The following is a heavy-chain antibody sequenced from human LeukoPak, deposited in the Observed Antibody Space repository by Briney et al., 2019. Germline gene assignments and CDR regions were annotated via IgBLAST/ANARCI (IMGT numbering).Heavy chain of an antibody. CDR3: ARGEVVIDY. CDR2: IKQDGSEK. J-gene: IGHJ4*02. V-gene: IGHV3-7*05. Sequence: GGSLRLSCAASGFTFSNYWMNWVRQAPGKGLEWVANIKQDGSEKYYVDSVKGRFTISRDNAKNSLYLQMNSLRAEDTAVYYRARGEVVIDYWGQGTLVTVSS. D-gene: IGHD3-22*01. CDR1: GFTFSNYW.